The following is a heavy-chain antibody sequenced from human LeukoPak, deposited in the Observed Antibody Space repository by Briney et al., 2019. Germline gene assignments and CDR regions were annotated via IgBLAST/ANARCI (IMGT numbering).Heavy chain of an antibody. V-gene: IGHV4-59*01. J-gene: IGHJ6*02. CDR2: IYYSGST. Sequence: PSETLSLTCTVSGGSISGYYWSWIRQPPGKGLEWIGYIYYSGSTNYDHSLKSRVTISVDTSKNQFSLKLNSVTAADTAVDYCARGCGVYDYGSGRSMCNYYGMDVWGQGTTVTVSS. CDR1: GGSISGYY. D-gene: IGHD3-10*01. CDR3: ARGCGVYDYGSGRSMCNYYGMDV.